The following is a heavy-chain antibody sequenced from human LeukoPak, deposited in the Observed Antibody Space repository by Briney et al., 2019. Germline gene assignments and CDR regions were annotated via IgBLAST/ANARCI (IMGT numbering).Heavy chain of an antibody. CDR2: IYYSGST. CDR1: GGSISSGGYY. CDR3: ARGRGRWFDP. V-gene: IGHV4-31*03. Sequence: SQTLSLTCTVSGGSISSGGYYWSWIRQHPGKGLEWIGYIYYSGSTYYNPSLKSRVTTSVDTSTDRFSLRLSSATAADTAVYYCARGRGRWFDPWGQGTLVTVSS. D-gene: IGHD3-16*01. J-gene: IGHJ5*02.